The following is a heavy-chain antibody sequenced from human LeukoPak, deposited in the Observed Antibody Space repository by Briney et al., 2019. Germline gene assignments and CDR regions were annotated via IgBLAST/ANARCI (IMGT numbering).Heavy chain of an antibody. V-gene: IGHV4-38-2*02. CDR3: ARNSKDVLLWFGEPRGAFDI. Sequence: SETLSLTCTVSGYSISSGYYWGWIRQPPGKGLEWIGSIYHSGSTYYNPSLKSRVTISVDTSKNQFSLKLNSVTAADTAVYYCARNSKDVLLWFGEPRGAFDIWGQGTMVTVSS. CDR1: GYSISSGYY. D-gene: IGHD3-10*01. CDR2: IYHSGST. J-gene: IGHJ3*02.